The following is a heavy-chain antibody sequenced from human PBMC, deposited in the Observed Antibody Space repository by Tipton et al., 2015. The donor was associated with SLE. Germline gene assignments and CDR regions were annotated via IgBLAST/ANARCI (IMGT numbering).Heavy chain of an antibody. V-gene: IGHV4-38-2*02. D-gene: IGHD2-21*01. CDR3: ARCSRDYYFGRDWVDF. CDR1: GYSIRDGYY. J-gene: IGHJ4*02. CDR2: IHHSGIT. Sequence: TLSLTCNVSGYSIRDGYYWGWIRQAPGKGLEWTGTIHHSGITYYNPSLKSRVTISVDTSKNQFSLMLRSVTAADTALYYCARCSRDYYFGRDWVDFWGQGTLVTVSS.